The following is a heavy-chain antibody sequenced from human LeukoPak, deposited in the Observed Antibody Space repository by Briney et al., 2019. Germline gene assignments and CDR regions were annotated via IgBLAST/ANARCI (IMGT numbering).Heavy chain of an antibody. Sequence: ASVRVSCKASGYTFTNYYMHWVRQAPGQELEWMGILNPSSGSTAYAQKFQGRVTMTRDTSTSTVYMELSSLRSEDTAVYYCARDEATGWFDPWGQGTLVIVFS. J-gene: IGHJ5*02. CDR2: LNPSSGST. D-gene: IGHD5-24*01. CDR3: ARDEATGWFDP. CDR1: GYTFTNYY. V-gene: IGHV1-46*01.